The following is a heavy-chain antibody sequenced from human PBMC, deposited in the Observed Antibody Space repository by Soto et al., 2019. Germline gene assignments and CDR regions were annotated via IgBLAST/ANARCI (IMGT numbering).Heavy chain of an antibody. V-gene: IGHV1-18*01. Sequence: ASVKVSCKASGYTFTSYGISWVRQAPGQGLEWMGWISAYNGNTNYAQKLQGRVTMTRDTSISTAYMELSRLRSDDTAVYYCARLVATGPIDYWGQGTLVTVSS. CDR2: ISAYNGNT. CDR3: ARLVATGPIDY. J-gene: IGHJ4*02. D-gene: IGHD5-12*01. CDR1: GYTFTSYG.